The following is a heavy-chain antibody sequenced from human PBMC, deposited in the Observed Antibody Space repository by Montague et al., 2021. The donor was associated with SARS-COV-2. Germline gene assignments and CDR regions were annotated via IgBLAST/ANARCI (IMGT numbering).Heavy chain of an antibody. CDR3: ARDQGYNWNYYSYYGMDV. V-gene: IGHV4-39*07. D-gene: IGHD1-20*01. CDR2: IYYSGST. CDR1: GGSISSSSYC. J-gene: IGHJ6*02. Sequence: SETLSLTCTVSGGSISSSSYCWGWIRQPPGKGLEWIGSIYYSGSTYYNPSLKSRVTISVDTSKNQFSLQLSSVTAADTAVYYCARDQGYNWNYYSYYGMDVWGQGTTVTVAS.